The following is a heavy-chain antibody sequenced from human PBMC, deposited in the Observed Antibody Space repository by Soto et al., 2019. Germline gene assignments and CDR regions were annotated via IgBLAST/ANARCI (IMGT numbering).Heavy chain of an antibody. CDR1: GFTFDDYA. V-gene: IGHV3-9*01. D-gene: IGHD3-3*01. J-gene: IGHJ5*02. CDR2: ISWNSGSI. CDR3: AIDNDFGVANKVFWFDP. Sequence: GGSLRLSCAASGFTFDDYAMHWVRQAPGKGLEWVSGISWNSGSIGYADSVKGRFTISRDNAKNSLYLQMNSVRAEDTALYYCAIDNDFGVANKVFWFDPGGQGSLVTVSS.